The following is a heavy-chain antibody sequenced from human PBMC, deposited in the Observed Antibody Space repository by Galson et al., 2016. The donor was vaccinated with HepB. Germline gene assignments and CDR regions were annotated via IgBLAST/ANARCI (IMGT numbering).Heavy chain of an antibody. J-gene: IGHJ5*02. CDR1: RFTFSAFA. Sequence: SLRLSCAASRFTFSAFAPTWVRQAPGKGLEWVSGISGRGHNAYYADSVKGRFTISRDNSRNTLYLQMNTLTVEDTAVYYCAKVDCGDCLTGFGPWGQGALVYVSS. V-gene: IGHV3-23*01. CDR3: AKVDCGDCLTGFGP. D-gene: IGHD2-21*02. CDR2: ISGRGHNA.